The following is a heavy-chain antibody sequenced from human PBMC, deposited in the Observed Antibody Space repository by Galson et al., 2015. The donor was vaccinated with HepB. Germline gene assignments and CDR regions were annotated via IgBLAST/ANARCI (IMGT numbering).Heavy chain of an antibody. CDR1: GFTFSSYW. CDR3: ARGLHVFDWLLAY. V-gene: IGHV3-7*03. CDR2: IKQDGIEQ. Sequence: SLRLSCAASGFTFSSYWMSWVRQAPGKGLEWVANIKQDGIEQYYVDSVKGRFTISRDNAKNSLYLQMNSLRAEDPAVYYCARGLHVFDWLLAYWGQGTLVTVSS. D-gene: IGHD3-9*01. J-gene: IGHJ4*02.